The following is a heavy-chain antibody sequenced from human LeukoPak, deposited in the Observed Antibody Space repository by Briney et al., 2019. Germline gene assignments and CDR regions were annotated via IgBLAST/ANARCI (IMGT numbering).Heavy chain of an antibody. J-gene: IGHJ6*02. V-gene: IGHV3-23*01. CDR1: GFTFSSFA. CDR3: AEGTKDHCSGGYCYPLDV. CDR2: IIGSGGYT. D-gene: IGHD2-15*01. Sequence: GGSLRLSCTATGFTFSSFAMAWVRQAPGKGLERVSGIIGSGGYTYHADSVKGRFTVSRDNSKNTLYLQMNSLTAGDTAVYYCAEGTKDHCSGGYCYPLDVWGQGTAVTVSS.